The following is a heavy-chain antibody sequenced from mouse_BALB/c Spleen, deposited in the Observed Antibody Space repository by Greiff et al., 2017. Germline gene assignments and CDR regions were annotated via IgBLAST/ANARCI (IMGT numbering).Heavy chain of an antibody. CDR1: GFTFSNYW. Sequence: EVKLQESGGGLVQPGGSMKLSCVASGFTFSNYWMNWVRQSPEKGLEWVAEIRLKSNNFATHYAESVKGRFTISRDDSKSSVYLQMNNLRAEDTGIYYCTAYDYGAMDYWGQGTSVTVSS. CDR2: IRLKSNNFAT. D-gene: IGHD6-5*01. J-gene: IGHJ4*01. V-gene: IGHV6-6*02. CDR3: TAYDYGAMDY.